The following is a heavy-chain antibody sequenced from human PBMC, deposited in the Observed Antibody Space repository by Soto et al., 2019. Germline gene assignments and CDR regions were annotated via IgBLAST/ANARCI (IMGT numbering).Heavy chain of an antibody. V-gene: IGHV3-23*01. CDR3: AKDQGKIVVPATAIPAY. CDR1: GFTFSSYA. D-gene: IGHD2-2*01. J-gene: IGHJ4*02. Sequence: GGSLRLSCAASGFTFSSYAMSWVRQAPGKGLEWVSAISGSGGSTYYADSVKGRFTISRDNSKNTLYLQMNSLRAEDTAVYYCAKDQGKIVVPATAIPAYWGQGTLVTVSS. CDR2: ISGSGGST.